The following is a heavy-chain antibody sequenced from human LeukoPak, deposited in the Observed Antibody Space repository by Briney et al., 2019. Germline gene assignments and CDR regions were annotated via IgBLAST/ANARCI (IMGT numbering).Heavy chain of an antibody. J-gene: IGHJ4*02. CDR1: GFTFSSYD. V-gene: IGHV3-13*01. CDR3: ASRSSVAGTGPG. Sequence: EGSLRLSCAASGFTFSSYDMHWVRQATGKGLEWVSAIGTAGDTYYPGSVKGRFTISRENAKNSLYLQMNNLRAEDTAVYYCASRSSVAGTGPGWGQGTLVTVSS. CDR2: IGTAGDT. D-gene: IGHD6-13*01.